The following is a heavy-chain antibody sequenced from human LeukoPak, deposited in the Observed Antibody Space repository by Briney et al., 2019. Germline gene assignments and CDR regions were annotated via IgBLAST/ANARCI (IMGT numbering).Heavy chain of an antibody. D-gene: IGHD4-11*01. CDR2: ISGSGGST. V-gene: IGHV3-23*01. CDR1: GFTFSSYA. Sequence: PGGSLRLSCAASGFTFSSYAMDWVRQGPGKGLECVSAISGSGGSTYYADSVKGRFTISRDNSKTTLFLQMNSLRAEDTAVYYCAKDLHDYGNYVGWFDSWGQGTLVTVSS. CDR3: AKDLHDYGNYVGWFDS. J-gene: IGHJ5*01.